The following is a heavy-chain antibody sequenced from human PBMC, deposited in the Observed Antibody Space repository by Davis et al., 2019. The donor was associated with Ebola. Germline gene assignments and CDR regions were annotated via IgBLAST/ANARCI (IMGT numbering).Heavy chain of an antibody. J-gene: IGHJ4*02. CDR3: ARTFGGGWLFDY. V-gene: IGHV1-8*01. CDR2: MNPNSGNT. Sequence: SVPVPRLASRYTLPRHDINRVRQAPGQDLEWLGWMNPNSGNTGYAQKFQGRVTMIRDTSAGTACMEMNSLTSEDTAVYYCARTFGGGWLFDYWGQGTLVTVSS. D-gene: IGHD3-10*01. CDR1: RYTLPRHD.